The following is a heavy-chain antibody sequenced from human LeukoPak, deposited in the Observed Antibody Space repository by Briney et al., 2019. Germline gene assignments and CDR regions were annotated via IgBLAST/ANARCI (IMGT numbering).Heavy chain of an antibody. CDR3: ARGGGYYDSSGYANDY. CDR2: INHSGST. CDR1: GGSFSGYY. J-gene: IGHJ4*02. V-gene: IGHV4-34*01. D-gene: IGHD3-22*01. Sequence: PSGTLSLTCAVYGGSFSGYYWSWIRQPPGKGLEWIGEINHSGSTNYNPSLKSRVTTSVDTSKNQFSLKLSSVTAADTAVYHCARGGGYYDSSGYANDYWGQGTLVTVSS.